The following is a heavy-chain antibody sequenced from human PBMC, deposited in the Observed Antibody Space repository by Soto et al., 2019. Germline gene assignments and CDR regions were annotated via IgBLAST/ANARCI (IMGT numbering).Heavy chain of an antibody. CDR2: IYYSGST. D-gene: IGHD6-13*01. CDR3: ARGSPSSWYNYYGMDV. J-gene: IGHJ6*02. Sequence: SETLSLTCTVSGGSIGSYYWSWIRQPPGKGLEWIGYIYYSGSTNYNPSLKSRVTISVDTSKNQFSLKLSSVTAADTAVYYCARGSPSSWYNYYGMDVWGQGTTVTVSS. CDR1: GGSIGSYY. V-gene: IGHV4-59*01.